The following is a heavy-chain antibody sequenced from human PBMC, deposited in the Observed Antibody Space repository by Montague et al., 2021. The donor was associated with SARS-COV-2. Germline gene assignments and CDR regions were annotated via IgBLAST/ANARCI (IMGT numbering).Heavy chain of an antibody. CDR3: ARDAGRYSFDS. CDR1: GVTFGDHY. V-gene: IGHV3-72*01. CDR2: IGSKAKSYST. J-gene: IGHJ4*02. Sequence: SLRLSCAASGVTFGDHYMDWVRQAPGKGLEWVARIGSKAKSYSTQYAASVKGRFTISRDDSKISLYLQISSLKSEDTAVYYCARDAGRYSFDSWGQGTLVTVST. D-gene: IGHD3-16*01.